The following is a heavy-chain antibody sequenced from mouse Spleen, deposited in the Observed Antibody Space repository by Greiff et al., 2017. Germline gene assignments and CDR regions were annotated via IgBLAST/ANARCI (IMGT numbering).Heavy chain of an antibody. CDR2: IDPETGGT. V-gene: IGHV1-15*01. D-gene: IGHD1-1*01. CDR1: GYTFTDYE. CDR3: TRYYGSSLDYAMDY. Sequence: VQLQQSGAELVRPGASVTLSCKASGYTFTDYEMHWVKQTPVHGLAWIGAIDPETGGTAYNQKFKGKAILTADKSSSTAYMALRSLTSEDSAVYYCTRYYGSSLDYAMDYWGQGTSVTVSS. J-gene: IGHJ4*01.